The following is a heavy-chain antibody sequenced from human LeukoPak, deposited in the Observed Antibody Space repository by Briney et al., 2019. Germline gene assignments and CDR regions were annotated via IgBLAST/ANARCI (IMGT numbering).Heavy chain of an antibody. CDR1: GGSFSGYY. D-gene: IGHD3-3*01. CDR2: INHSGST. V-gene: IGHV4-34*01. J-gene: IGHJ4*02. CDR3: ARGHINDFRSGYFQPAPFDY. Sequence: SETLSLTCAVYGGSFSGYYWSWIRQPPGKGLEWIGEINHSGSTNYNPSLKSRVTISVDTSKNQFSLKLSSVTAADTAVYYCARGHINDFRSGYFQPAPFDYWGQGTLVTVSS.